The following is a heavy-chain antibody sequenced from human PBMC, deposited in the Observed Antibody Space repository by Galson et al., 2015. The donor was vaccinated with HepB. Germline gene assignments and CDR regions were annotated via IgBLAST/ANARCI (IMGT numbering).Heavy chain of an antibody. Sequence: SVKVSCKASGGTFSSYAISWVRQAPGQGLEWMGRIIPILGIANYAQKFQGRVTMTTDTSTSTAYMELRSLRSDDTAVYYCARALAVVGKSFSDYWGQGTLVTVSS. CDR1: GGTFSSYA. CDR3: ARALAVVGKSFSDY. V-gene: IGHV1-69*04. CDR2: IIPILGIA. D-gene: IGHD6-19*01. J-gene: IGHJ4*02.